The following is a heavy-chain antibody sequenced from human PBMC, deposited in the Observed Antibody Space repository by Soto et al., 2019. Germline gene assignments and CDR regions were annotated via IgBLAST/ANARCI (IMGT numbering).Heavy chain of an antibody. Sequence: SETLSLTCTVSGGSISSGDYYWSWIRQPPGKGLECIGRIYATGSSDYNPSLKSRITISVDMSKKQFSLTLRSVTAADTAMYYCVRDGTKNLRDWFDPWGQGILVTVSS. CDR1: GGSISSGDYY. CDR3: VRDGTKNLRDWFDP. D-gene: IGHD1-1*01. V-gene: IGHV4-30-4*01. J-gene: IGHJ5*02. CDR2: IYATGSS.